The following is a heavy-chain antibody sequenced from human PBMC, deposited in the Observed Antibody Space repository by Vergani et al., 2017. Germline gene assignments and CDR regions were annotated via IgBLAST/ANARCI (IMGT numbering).Heavy chain of an antibody. CDR1: GGSISSYY. Sequence: QVQLQESGPGLVKPSETLSLTCTVSGGSISSYYWSWIRQPPGKGLEWIGSIYNSGNGDSSSSLKSRVTISADTSKNQFSLRLTSVTAADTAVYYCASGKYYSDSTSHFRGRYFDVWGRGTLVTVPS. D-gene: IGHD3-16*01. CDR2: IYNSGNG. CDR3: ASGKYYSDSTSHFRGRYFDV. J-gene: IGHJ2*01. V-gene: IGHV4-4*08.